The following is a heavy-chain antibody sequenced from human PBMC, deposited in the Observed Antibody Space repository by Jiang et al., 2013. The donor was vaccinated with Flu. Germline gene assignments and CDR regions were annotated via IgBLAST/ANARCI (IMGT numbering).Heavy chain of an antibody. CDR3: AHSLSGASFGELSHLDY. Sequence: KPTQTLTLTCTFSGFSLSTSGVGVGWIRQPPGKALEWLALIYWDDDKRYSPSLKSRLTITKDTSKNQVVLTMTNMDPVDTATYYCAHSLSGASFGELSHLDYWGQGTLVTVSS. D-gene: IGHD3-10*01. CDR2: IYWDDDK. V-gene: IGHV2-5*02. J-gene: IGHJ4*02. CDR1: GFSLSTSGVG.